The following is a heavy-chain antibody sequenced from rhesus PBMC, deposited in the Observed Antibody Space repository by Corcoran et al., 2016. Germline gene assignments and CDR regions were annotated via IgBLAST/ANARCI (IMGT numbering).Heavy chain of an antibody. J-gene: IGHJ4*01. CDR1: GGSISGGYG. CDR2: IYGRSGST. Sequence: QVQLQESGPGVVKPSETLSLICAVSGGSISGGYGWSWIRQPPGKGLGGVGEIYGRSGSTNYNPSLKNRVTISKDASKNQFSLKLSSVTAADTAVYYCARSRWGSDYWGQGVLVTVSS. D-gene: IGHD3-34*01. V-gene: IGHV4-76*01. CDR3: ARSRWGSDY.